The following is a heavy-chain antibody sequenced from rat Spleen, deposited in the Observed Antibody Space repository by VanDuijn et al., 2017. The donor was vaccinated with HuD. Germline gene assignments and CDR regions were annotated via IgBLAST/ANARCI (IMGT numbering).Heavy chain of an antibody. CDR2: ITNTGGST. CDR3: TRGSDWYFDF. V-gene: IGHV5-31*01. Sequence: EVQLVESGGGLVQPGRSLKLSCVVSGFTFNNYWMTWIRQAPGKGLEWVASITNTGGSTFYPDYVKGRFTISRNYAESTLYLQMNSLRSEDTATYFCTRGSDWYFDFGGPGTMVTVSS. CDR1: GFTFNNYW. J-gene: IGHJ1*01.